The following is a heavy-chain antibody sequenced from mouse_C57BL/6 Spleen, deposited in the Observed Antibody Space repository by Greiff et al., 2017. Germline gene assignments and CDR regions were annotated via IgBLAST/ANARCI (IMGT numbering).Heavy chain of an antibody. V-gene: IGHV1-64*01. D-gene: IGHD2-3*01. CDR3: ARALHDGPYDMDY. CDR1: GYTFTSYW. CDR2: IHPNSGST. J-gene: IGHJ4*01. Sequence: QVHVKQSGAELVKPGASVKLSCKASGYTFTSYWMHWVKQRPGQGLEWIGMIHPNSGSTNYNEKFKSKATLTVDKSSSTAYMQLSSLTSADAAVYYCARALHDGPYDMDYWGQGTSVTVSS.